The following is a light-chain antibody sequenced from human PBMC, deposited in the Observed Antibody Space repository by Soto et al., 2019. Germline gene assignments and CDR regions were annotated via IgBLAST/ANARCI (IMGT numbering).Light chain of an antibody. Sequence: QSALTQPASVSGSPGQSITISCTGTSSDVGGYNYVSWYQQHPGKAPKLMIYDVSNRPSGVSNRFSGSKSGNTASLTISGLQAEDQADYYCSSYTSRSAGLYVFGAGTKLTVL. CDR3: SSYTSRSAGLYV. J-gene: IGLJ1*01. V-gene: IGLV2-14*01. CDR2: DVS. CDR1: SSDVGGYNY.